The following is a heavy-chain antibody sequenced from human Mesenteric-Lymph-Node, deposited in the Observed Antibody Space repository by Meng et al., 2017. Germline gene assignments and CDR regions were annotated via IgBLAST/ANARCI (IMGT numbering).Heavy chain of an antibody. CDR1: GYSISSGYY. CDR2: IYHSGST. CDR3: ARDHFRETLYYGMDV. J-gene: IGHJ6*02. D-gene: IGHD3-10*01. V-gene: IGHV4-38-2*02. Sequence: SETLSLTCTVSGYSISSGYYWGWIRQPPGKGLEWIGSIYHSGSTYYNPSLKSRVTISVDTSKNQFSLKLSSVTAADTAVYYCARDHFRETLYYGMDVWGQGTTVTVSS.